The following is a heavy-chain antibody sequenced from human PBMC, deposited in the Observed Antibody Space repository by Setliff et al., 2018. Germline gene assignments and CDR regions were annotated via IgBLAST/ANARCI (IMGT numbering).Heavy chain of an antibody. V-gene: IGHV1-24*01. J-gene: IGHJ6*02. D-gene: IGHD3-16*01. Sequence: ASVKVSCKVSGYTLTELSMHWVRQAPGKGLEWMGGFDPEDGETICAQKFQGRVTMTEDTSTDTAYMELSSLRSEDTAVYYCARALVPSSLGYYYYVMDVWGQGTTVTVSS. CDR2: FDPEDGET. CDR3: ARALVPSSLGYYYYVMDV. CDR1: GYTLTELS.